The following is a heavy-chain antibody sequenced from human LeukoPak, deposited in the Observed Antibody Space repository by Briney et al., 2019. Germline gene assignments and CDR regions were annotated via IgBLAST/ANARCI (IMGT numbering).Heavy chain of an antibody. D-gene: IGHD6-19*01. CDR2: ISAYNGNT. V-gene: IGHV1-18*01. J-gene: IGHJ6*03. Sequence: ASVKVSCKASGGTFSSYAISWVRQAPGQGLEWMGWISAYNGNTNYAQKLQGRVTMTTDTSTSTAYMEPRSLRSDDTAVYYCARDAAPYSSGWFTYYYYMDVWGKGTTVTISS. CDR3: ARDAAPYSSGWFTYYYYMDV. CDR1: GGTFSSYA.